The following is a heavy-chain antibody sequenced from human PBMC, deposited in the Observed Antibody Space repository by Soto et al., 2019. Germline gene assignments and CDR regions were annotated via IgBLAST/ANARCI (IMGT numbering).Heavy chain of an antibody. V-gene: IGHV3-23*01. Sequence: GGSLRLSCAASGFTFSSYAMSWVRQAPGKGLEWVSAISGSGGSTYYADSVKGRFTISRDNSKNTLYLQMNSLRAEDTAVYYCAKSIAAPGPKSYYFDYWGQGTLVTVSS. CDR3: AKSIAAPGPKSYYFDY. D-gene: IGHD6-13*01. CDR2: ISGSGGST. J-gene: IGHJ4*02. CDR1: GFTFSSYA.